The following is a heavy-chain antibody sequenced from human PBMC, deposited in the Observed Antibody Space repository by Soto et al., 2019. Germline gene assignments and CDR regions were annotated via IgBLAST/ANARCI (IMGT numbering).Heavy chain of an antibody. V-gene: IGHV1-3*01. CDR2: INAGNGNT. Sequence: GASVKVSCKASGYTFTSYAMHWVRQAPGQRLEWMGWINAGNGNTKYSQKFQGRVTITRDTSASTAYMELSSLRSEDTAVYYCARVYCSSTSCYAWDYYYYYGMDVWGQGT. D-gene: IGHD2-2*01. CDR3: ARVYCSSTSCYAWDYYYYYGMDV. J-gene: IGHJ6*02. CDR1: GYTFTSYA.